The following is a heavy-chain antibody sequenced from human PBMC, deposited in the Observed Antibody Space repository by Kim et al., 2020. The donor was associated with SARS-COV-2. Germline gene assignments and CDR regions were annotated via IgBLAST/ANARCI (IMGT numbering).Heavy chain of an antibody. J-gene: IGHJ6*02. D-gene: IGHD6-13*01. CDR1: GFSFSNYA. CDR2: IDRNGGST. Sequence: GGSLRLSCSASGFSFSNYAMHWVRQAPEKGLEYLSSIDRNGGSTYYADSVKGRFTISRDNSKNTLYLQMSSLKTEDTAVYYCVKDHYSSSSMNFYYYGMDVWGQGTTVTVSS. V-gene: IGHV3-64D*06. CDR3: VKDHYSSSSMNFYYYGMDV.